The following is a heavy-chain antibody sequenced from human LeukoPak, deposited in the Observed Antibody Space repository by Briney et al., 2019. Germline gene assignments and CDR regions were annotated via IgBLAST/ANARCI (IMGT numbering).Heavy chain of an antibody. D-gene: IGHD3-3*01. V-gene: IGHV4-59*08. CDR2: IYYSGST. CDR1: GGSISNHY. CDR3: ARLTGTTIFGVVIANYFDY. Sequence: SPSETLSLTCTVSGGSISNHYWNWIRQPPGKGLEWIGYIYYSGSTNYNPSLKSRVTISVDTSKNQFSLKLSSVTAADTAVYYCARLTGTTIFGVVIANYFDYWGQGTLVTVSS. J-gene: IGHJ4*02.